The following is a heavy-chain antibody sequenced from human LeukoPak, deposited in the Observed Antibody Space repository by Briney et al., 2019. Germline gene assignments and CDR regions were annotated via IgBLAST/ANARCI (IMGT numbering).Heavy chain of an antibody. CDR3: ASRRVGTAMATGYDY. CDR1: GFTFSSYA. D-gene: IGHD5-18*01. Sequence: GGSLRLSCAASGFTFSSYAMSWVRQAPGKGLEWVSAISGSGGSTYYADSVKGRFTISRDNSKNTLYLQMNSLRAEDTAVYYCASRRVGTAMATGYDYWGQGTLVTVSS. V-gene: IGHV3-23*01. J-gene: IGHJ4*02. CDR2: ISGSGGST.